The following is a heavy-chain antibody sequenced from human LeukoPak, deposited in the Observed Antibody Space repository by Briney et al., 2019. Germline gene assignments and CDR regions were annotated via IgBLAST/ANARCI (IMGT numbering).Heavy chain of an antibody. J-gene: IGHJ4*02. CDR1: GFTFSNAR. V-gene: IGHV3-15*01. D-gene: IGHD6-19*01. CDR2: VKIKTDGGTT. Sequence: AGTLSLSCAASGFTFSNARMSWIRQAPAQGMERVGRVKIKTDGGTTDYAAPVKGRFTISRDDSKNTLYLQMNSLKTEDTAVYYCTTPVEAVAGYGDYWGQGTLVTVSS. CDR3: TTPVEAVAGYGDY.